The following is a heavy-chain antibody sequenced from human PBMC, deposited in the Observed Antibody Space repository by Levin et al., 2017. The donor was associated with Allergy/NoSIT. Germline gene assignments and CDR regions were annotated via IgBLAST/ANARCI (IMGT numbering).Heavy chain of an antibody. J-gene: IGHJ4*02. Sequence: GESLKISCAASGFTFSDYYMSWIRQAPGKGLEWVSYISSSGSTIYYADSVKGRFTISRDNAKNSLYLQMNSLRAEDTAVYYCARAYSSSGPLGFDYWGQGTLVTVSS. CDR1: GFTFSDYY. CDR2: ISSSGSTI. V-gene: IGHV3-11*01. CDR3: ARAYSSSGPLGFDY. D-gene: IGHD6-6*01.